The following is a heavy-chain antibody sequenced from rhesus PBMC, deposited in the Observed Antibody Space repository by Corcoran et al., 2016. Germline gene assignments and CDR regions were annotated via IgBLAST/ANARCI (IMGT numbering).Heavy chain of an antibody. J-gene: IGHJ6*01. CDR2: IVPSDSDT. D-gene: IGHD1-26*01. CDR3: AKDRNWNYGLDS. Sequence: EVQLVQSGAEVKRPGESLKISCKTSGYSFTSYWISWVRQMPGKGMEWMGAIVPSDSDTRSIPAFHGQVTISADNSISTAYLQLSRLKSSDTATYYCAKDRNWNYGLDSWGQGVVVTVSS. CDR1: GYSFTSYW. V-gene: IGHV5-20*01.